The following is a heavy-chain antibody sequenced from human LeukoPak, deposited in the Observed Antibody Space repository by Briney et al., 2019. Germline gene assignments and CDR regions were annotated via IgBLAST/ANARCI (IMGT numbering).Heavy chain of an antibody. Sequence: GGSLRLSCAASGFTFSSSAMSWVRRAPGKGLEWVANIKLDGSEKNYVDSVKGRFTISRDNAKNSVFLQMSSLRDEDTAVYYCARDRPHILGLDPWGQGTLVTVSS. J-gene: IGHJ5*02. CDR3: ARDRPHILGLDP. D-gene: IGHD2-21*01. CDR2: IKLDGSEK. CDR1: GFTFSSSA. V-gene: IGHV3-7*01.